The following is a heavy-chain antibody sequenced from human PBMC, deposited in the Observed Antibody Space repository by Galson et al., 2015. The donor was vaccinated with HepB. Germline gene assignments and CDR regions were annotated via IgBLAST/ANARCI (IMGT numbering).Heavy chain of an antibody. Sequence: SVKVSCKASGGTFSSYAISWVRQAPGQGLEWMGGIIPIFGTANYAQKFQGRVTITADESTSTAYMELSSLRSEDTAVYYCARARDGYNPFDYWGQGTLVTVSS. CDR3: ARARDGYNPFDY. V-gene: IGHV1-69*13. D-gene: IGHD5-24*01. CDR2: IIPIFGTA. J-gene: IGHJ4*02. CDR1: GGTFSSYA.